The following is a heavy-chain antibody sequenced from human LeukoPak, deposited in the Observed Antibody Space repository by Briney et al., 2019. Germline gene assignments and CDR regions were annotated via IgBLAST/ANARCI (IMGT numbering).Heavy chain of an antibody. CDR3: ARDALSSTWSRYYFTLDA. CDR2: ISTCDGST. D-gene: IGHD6-13*01. Sequence: AAVKVSCKASGYTFTSYAINWVRQAPGQGHEWMGGISTCDGSTISAEDLQGRVTMTTDTSTTTAYMEQTRLRSDDTAVYYCARDALSSTWSRYYFTLDAWGQGTTVIVSS. CDR1: GYTFTSYA. V-gene: IGHV1-18*01. J-gene: IGHJ6*02.